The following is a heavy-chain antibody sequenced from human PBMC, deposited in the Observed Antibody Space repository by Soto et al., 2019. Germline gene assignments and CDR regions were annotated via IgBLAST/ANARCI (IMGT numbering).Heavy chain of an antibody. V-gene: IGHV1-18*01. CDR1: GYTFTSYG. J-gene: IGHJ6*02. CDR3: AGGLLTMVRGVNTGLYGMDV. D-gene: IGHD3-10*01. Sequence: QVQLVQSGAEVKKPGASVKVSCKASGYTFTSYGISWVRQAPGQGLEWMGWISAYNGNTNYAQKLQGRVTMTTDTSTSTAYMELRSLRSDDTAVYYCAGGLLTMVRGVNTGLYGMDVWGQGTTVTVSS. CDR2: ISAYNGNT.